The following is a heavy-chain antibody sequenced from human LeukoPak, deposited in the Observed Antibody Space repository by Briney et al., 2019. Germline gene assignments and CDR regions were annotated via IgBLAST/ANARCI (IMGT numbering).Heavy chain of an antibody. CDR3: ARDYYGSKSSSFDP. Sequence: ASVKVSCKASGYTFTSYDINWVRQATGQGLEWLGWMNPNSGNTGYAQNLQGRVTMTRDTSIDTAYMELTSLRYEDTAVYYCARDYYGSKSSSFDPWGQGTLVTVSS. J-gene: IGHJ5*02. CDR2: MNPNSGNT. D-gene: IGHD3-10*01. V-gene: IGHV1-8*01. CDR1: GYTFTSYD.